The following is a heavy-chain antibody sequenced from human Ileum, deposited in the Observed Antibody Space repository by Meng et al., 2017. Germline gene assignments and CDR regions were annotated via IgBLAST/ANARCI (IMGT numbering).Heavy chain of an antibody. Sequence: QVQLEQGGAGLLRPSETLSLTCGVYGGSFSAYYWTWIRQPPGKGLEWIGEINHSATTYYSPSLMGRVSVSVDTSKNQFSLKLTSVTAADTAVYYCVRSERSVYWYFDLWGRGTLVTVSS. CDR1: GGSFSAYY. CDR2: INHSATT. V-gene: IGHV4-34*01. CDR3: VRSERSVYWYFDL. D-gene: IGHD1-26*01. J-gene: IGHJ2*01.